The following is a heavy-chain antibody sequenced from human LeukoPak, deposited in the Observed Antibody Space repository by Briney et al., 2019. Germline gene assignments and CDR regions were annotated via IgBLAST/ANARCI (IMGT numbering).Heavy chain of an antibody. J-gene: IGHJ4*02. CDR3: ARVPSKVGAILFDY. V-gene: IGHV4-34*01. CDR1: GGSFSGYY. D-gene: IGHD1-26*01. CDR2: INHSGST. Sequence: PSETLSLTCAVYGGSFSGYYWSWIRQPPGKGLEWIGEINHSGSTNYNPSLKSRVTISVDTSKNQFSLELSSVTAADTAVYYCARVPSKVGAILFDYWGQGTLVTVSS.